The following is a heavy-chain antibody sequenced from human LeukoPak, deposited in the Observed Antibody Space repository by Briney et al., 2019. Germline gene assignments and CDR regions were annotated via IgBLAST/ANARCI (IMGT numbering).Heavy chain of an antibody. D-gene: IGHD5-12*01. V-gene: IGHV3-33*01. J-gene: IGHJ4*02. CDR1: GLTFSSYG. CDR2: IWYDGSNK. Sequence: GRSLRLSCAVSGLTFSSYGMHWVRQAPGKGLEWVAVIWYDGSNKYYADSGKGRFTISRDNSENTLYLQMNSLRAEDTAVYYCARDRDVDIVATGYFDYWGQGTLVTVSS. CDR3: ARDRDVDIVATGYFDY.